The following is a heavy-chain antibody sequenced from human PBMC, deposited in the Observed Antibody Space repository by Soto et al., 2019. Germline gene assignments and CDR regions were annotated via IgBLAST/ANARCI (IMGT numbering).Heavy chain of an antibody. J-gene: IGHJ3*02. D-gene: IGHD1-1*01. CDR2: MNPNSGNT. CDR3: ARDMPTTFLGHDAFDM. CDR1: GYTFSEYD. Sequence: QVQLVQSGAEVKKPGASVKVSCKASGYTFSEYDINWVRQATGQGLEWLGGMNPNSGNTGYVEKFQGRVTMTRNTSASTAYMELSSLRSEDTAVYYCARDMPTTFLGHDAFDMWGKGTMVTFSS. V-gene: IGHV1-8*01.